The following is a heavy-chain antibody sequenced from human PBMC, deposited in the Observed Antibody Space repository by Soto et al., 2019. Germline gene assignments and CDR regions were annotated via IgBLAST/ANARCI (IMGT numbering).Heavy chain of an antibody. Sequence: QVQLQQWGAGLLKPSETLSLTCAVYGGSFSGYYWSWIRQPPGKGLEWIGEINHSGSTNYNPSLKRRVTISVDTSKNQFSLKLSSVTAADTAVYYCARYSRVGRGAARSYYYYGMDVWGQGTTVTVSS. CDR2: INHSGST. D-gene: IGHD6-6*01. CDR3: ARYSRVGRGAARSYYYYGMDV. J-gene: IGHJ6*02. CDR1: GGSFSGYY. V-gene: IGHV4-34*01.